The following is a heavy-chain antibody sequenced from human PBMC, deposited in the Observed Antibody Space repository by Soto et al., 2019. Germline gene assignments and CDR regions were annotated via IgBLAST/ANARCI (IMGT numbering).Heavy chain of an antibody. CDR1: GFTFSSYS. CDR2: ISSSSSYI. CDR3: ARDQPGYSYGYGLGY. Sequence: VQLVESGGGLVKPGGSLRLSCAASGFTFSSYSMNWVRQAPGKGLEWVSSISSSSSYIYYADSVKGRFTNSRDNAKNSLYLQMNSLRAEDTAVYYCARDQPGYSYGYGLGYWGQGTLVTVSS. V-gene: IGHV3-21*01. J-gene: IGHJ4*02. D-gene: IGHD5-18*01.